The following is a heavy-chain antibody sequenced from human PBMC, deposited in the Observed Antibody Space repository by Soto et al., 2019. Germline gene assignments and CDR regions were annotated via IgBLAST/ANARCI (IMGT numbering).Heavy chain of an antibody. D-gene: IGHD2-15*01. CDR1: GGTFSSYA. J-gene: IGHJ6*02. CDR3: ARDSRENWRGEVVAALYCYGMDV. CDR2: IIPIFGTA. V-gene: IGHV1-69*01. Sequence: QVQLVQSGAEVKKPGSSVKVSCKASGGTFSSYAISWVRQAPGQGLEWMGGIIPIFGTANYAQKFQGRVTITADESTSTAYMELSSLRSEDTGVYYCARDSRENWRGEVVAALYCYGMDVWGQGTTVTVSS.